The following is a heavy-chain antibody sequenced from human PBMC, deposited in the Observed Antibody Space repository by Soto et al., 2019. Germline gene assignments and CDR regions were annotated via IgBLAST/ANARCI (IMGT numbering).Heavy chain of an antibody. V-gene: IGHV3-21*01. Sequence: PGGSLRLSCAASGFTFSSYSMNWVRQAPGKGLEWVSSISSSSSYIYYADSVKGRFTISRDNAKNSLYLQMNSLRAEDTAVYYCARAGYQLPYNWFDPWGQGTLVTVSS. CDR3: ARAGYQLPYNWFDP. D-gene: IGHD2-2*01. CDR2: ISSSSSYI. J-gene: IGHJ5*02. CDR1: GFTFSSYS.